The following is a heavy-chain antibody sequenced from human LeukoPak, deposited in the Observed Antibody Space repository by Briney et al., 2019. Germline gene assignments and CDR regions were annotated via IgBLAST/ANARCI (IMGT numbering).Heavy chain of an antibody. CDR2: IYTSGST. CDR1: GDSISSGNYY. D-gene: IGHD3-10*01. V-gene: IGHV4-61*02. J-gene: IGHJ4*02. CDR3: ARTRYYYNSRSYGAPYYFDY. Sequence: SETLSLTCTVSGDSISSGNYYWTWIRQPAGKGLEWIGRIYTSGSTYYNPSLKGRVTISVDTSKNQFSLKLSSVTAADTAVYYCARTRYYYNSRSYGAPYYFDYWGQGTLVTVSS.